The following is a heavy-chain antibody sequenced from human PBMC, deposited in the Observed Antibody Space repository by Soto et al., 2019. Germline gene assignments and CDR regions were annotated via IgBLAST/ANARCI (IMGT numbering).Heavy chain of an antibody. CDR2: VSTSGRST. Sequence: GGSLRLSCAASGFTFSSCGMNWVRQVPGKGLEAISAVSTSGRSTYYADSVKDRFTISRDNSKNTLFLQMGSLRPEDTAIYYCVKQAHGLDGVAFDYWGQGTQVTVSS. D-gene: IGHD2-15*01. CDR3: VKQAHGLDGVAFDY. CDR1: GFTFSSCG. J-gene: IGHJ4*02. V-gene: IGHV3-64D*06.